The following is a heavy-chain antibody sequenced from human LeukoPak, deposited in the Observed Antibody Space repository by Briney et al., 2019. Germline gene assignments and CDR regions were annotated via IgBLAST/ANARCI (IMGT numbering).Heavy chain of an antibody. Sequence: EASVKVSGKASGYTFPRQYMHWVGQAPGQGLEWMGLVNPSGGSTSYAQKFQGRVTMTRDTSTSTVYMELSSLRSEDTAVYYCARDQGGAAAGPFDYWGQGTLVTVSS. CDR1: GYTFPRQY. V-gene: IGHV1-46*01. D-gene: IGHD6-13*01. CDR2: VNPSGGST. CDR3: ARDQGGAAAGPFDY. J-gene: IGHJ4*02.